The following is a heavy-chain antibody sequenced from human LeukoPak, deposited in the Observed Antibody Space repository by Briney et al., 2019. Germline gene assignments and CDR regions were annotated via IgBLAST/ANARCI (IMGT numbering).Heavy chain of an antibody. J-gene: IGHJ4*02. Sequence: GGSLRLSCTVSGFTVSINSMSWVRQAPGKGLEGVSFVYSGGNTHYSDSVKGRFTLSRDNSKNTLYPQMHSLRAEDTAVYYCARRAGEYSNPYDYWGQGTLVTVSS. CDR1: GFTVSINS. D-gene: IGHD4-17*01. CDR2: VYSGGNT. V-gene: IGHV3-53*01. CDR3: ARRAGEYSNPYDY.